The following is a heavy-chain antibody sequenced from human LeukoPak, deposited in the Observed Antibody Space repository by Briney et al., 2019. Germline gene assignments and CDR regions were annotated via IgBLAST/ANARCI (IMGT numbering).Heavy chain of an antibody. J-gene: IGHJ4*02. CDR3: ARAGAANYYGSGSYYNFFDY. Sequence: PSETLSLTCAVYGGSFSGYYWSWIRQPPGKGLEWIREINHSGSTNYNPSLKSRVTISVDTSKNQFSLKLSSVTAADTAVYYCARAGAANYYGSGSYYNFFDYWGQGTLVTVSS. CDR2: INHSGST. CDR1: GGSFSGYY. V-gene: IGHV4-34*01. D-gene: IGHD3-10*01.